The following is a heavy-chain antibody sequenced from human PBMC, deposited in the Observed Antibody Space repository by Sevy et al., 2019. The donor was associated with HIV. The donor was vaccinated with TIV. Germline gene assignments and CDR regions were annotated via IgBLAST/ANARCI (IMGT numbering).Heavy chain of an antibody. D-gene: IGHD5-12*01. CDR3: ASEWGYGCYDCWGWYFDL. CDR1: GGSISSYY. CDR2: FSYSGST. J-gene: IGHJ2*01. Sequence: SETLSLTCTVSGGSISSYYWSWIRQPPGKGLEWIGYFSYSGSTNYNPSLKSRVTISVDTSKNQFSLKLSSVTAADAAVYYCASEWGYGCYDCWGWYFDLWGRGTLVTVSS. V-gene: IGHV4-59*01.